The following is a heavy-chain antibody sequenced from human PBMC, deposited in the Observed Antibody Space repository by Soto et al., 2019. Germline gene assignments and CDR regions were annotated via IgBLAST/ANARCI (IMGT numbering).Heavy chain of an antibody. CDR2: IYYSGST. Sequence: QVQLQESGPGLVKLSQTLSLTCTVSGGSISSGGYYWSWIRQHPGKGLEWIGYIYYSGSTYYNPSLKSRVTISVDTSKNQFSLKLSSVTAADTAVYYCARGGVVVAATLDYWGQGTLVTVSS. CDR1: GGSISSGGYY. CDR3: ARGGVVVAATLDY. D-gene: IGHD2-15*01. J-gene: IGHJ4*02. V-gene: IGHV4-31*03.